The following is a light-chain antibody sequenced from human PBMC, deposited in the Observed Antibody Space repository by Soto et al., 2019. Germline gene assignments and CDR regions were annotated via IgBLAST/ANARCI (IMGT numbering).Light chain of an antibody. CDR3: MQGTHWPWT. J-gene: IGKJ1*01. V-gene: IGKV2-30*01. Sequence: DVVMTQSPLSLPVTLGQPASISCRSGQSLVYSDGNTYLNWFQQRPGQSPRRLMYKVSNRDSGVPDRFGGSGSGTDFTLKISRVEAEDVGVYYCMQGTHWPWTFGQGTKVEIK. CDR2: KVS. CDR1: QSLVYSDGNTY.